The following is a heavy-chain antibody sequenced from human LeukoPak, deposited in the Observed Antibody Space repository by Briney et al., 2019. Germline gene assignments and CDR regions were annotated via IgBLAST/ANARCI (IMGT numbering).Heavy chain of an antibody. CDR2: IWYGGSNK. Sequence: LTGGSLRLSCAASGFTFSSYGMHWVRQAPGKGLEWVAVIWYGGSNKYYADSVKGRFTISRDNSKNTLYLQMNSLRAEDTAVYYCARPYCTSTSCPFDYWGRGTLVTVSS. V-gene: IGHV3-33*01. CDR3: ARPYCTSTSCPFDY. J-gene: IGHJ4*02. D-gene: IGHD2-2*01. CDR1: GFTFSSYG.